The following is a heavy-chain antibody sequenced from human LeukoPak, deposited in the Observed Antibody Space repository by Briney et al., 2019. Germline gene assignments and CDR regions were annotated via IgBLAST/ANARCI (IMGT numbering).Heavy chain of an antibody. CDR2: ISYDGSNK. V-gene: IGHV3-30*18. D-gene: IGHD4-17*01. Sequence: GGSLRLSCAASGFTFSSYGMHWVRQAPGKGLEWVAVISYDGSNKYYADSVKGRFTISRDNSKNTLYLQMNSLRAEDTAVYYCAKDLPFLRATVTTFHWGQGTLVTASS. J-gene: IGHJ4*02. CDR1: GFTFSSYG. CDR3: AKDLPFLRATVTTFH.